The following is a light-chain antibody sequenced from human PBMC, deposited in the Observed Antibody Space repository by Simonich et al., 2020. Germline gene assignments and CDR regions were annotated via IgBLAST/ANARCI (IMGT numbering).Light chain of an antibody. Sequence: QSALTQPASGSGAPGQSIPISCTGTSSDVGGYNYVSWYQQHPGKAPKLMIYDVSKRPSGVSNRLSGSKYGNTASLTISGLQAEDEADYYCSSYTSSSTWVFGGGTKLTVL. CDR1: SSDVGGYNY. CDR2: DVS. V-gene: IGLV2-14*01. J-gene: IGLJ3*02. CDR3: SSYTSSSTWV.